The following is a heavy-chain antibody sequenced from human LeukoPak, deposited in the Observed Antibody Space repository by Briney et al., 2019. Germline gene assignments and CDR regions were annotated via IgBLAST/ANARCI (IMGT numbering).Heavy chain of an antibody. Sequence: SETLSLTCTVSGGSISSSSYYWGWIRQPPGKGLEWIGYIYYTGSTNYNPSLKSRVTISVDTSKNQFSLKLSSVTAADTAVYYCARATTVANRVFFDYWGQGTLVTVSS. J-gene: IGHJ4*02. CDR1: GGSISSSSYY. CDR2: IYYTGST. D-gene: IGHD4-11*01. CDR3: ARATTVANRVFFDY. V-gene: IGHV4-61*05.